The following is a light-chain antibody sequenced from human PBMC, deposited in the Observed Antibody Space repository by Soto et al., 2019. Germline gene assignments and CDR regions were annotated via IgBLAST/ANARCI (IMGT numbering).Light chain of an antibody. CDR3: QHYGKSPWT. V-gene: IGKV3-20*01. J-gene: IGKJ1*01. CDR1: QSVSSY. Sequence: EIVLTQSPATLSLSPGERATLSCRASQSVSSYLAWYQQKPGQAPRLLIYDASSRATGIPDRFSGSGSGTDFTLTISRLEPEDFAVYYCQHYGKSPWTFGQGTKVDIK. CDR2: DAS.